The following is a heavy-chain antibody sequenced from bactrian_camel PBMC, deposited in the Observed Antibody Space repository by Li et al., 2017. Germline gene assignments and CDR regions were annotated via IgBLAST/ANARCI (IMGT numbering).Heavy chain of an antibody. CDR3: AADQRYLGPGTWLQRGPRKVEH. V-gene: IGHV3S53*01. J-gene: IGHJ4*01. CDR2: VDSDGRT. Sequence: HVQLVESGGGSVQTGGSLRLSCAAYRNIAGDYCMGWFREAPGKEREGVAAVDSDGRTGYADSVKGRFTISLDRAKNMVTLQMNSLKPDDTAIYYCAADQRYLGPGTWLQRGPRKVEHWGQGTQVTVS. CDR1: RNIAGDYC. D-gene: IGHD1*01.